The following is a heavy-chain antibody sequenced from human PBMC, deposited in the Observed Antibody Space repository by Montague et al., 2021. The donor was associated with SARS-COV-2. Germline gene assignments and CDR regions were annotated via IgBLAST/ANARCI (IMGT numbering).Heavy chain of an antibody. CDR3: ARNRGWGSRGAGYIDL. CDR1: GGSISGDNYY. J-gene: IGHJ2*01. Sequence: TLSLTCTVSGGSISGDNYYWTWIRQHPGKGLEWIAYIHYTGSTYYNPSLQSRLRTSLDTSKNQFSLTLTSVTAADTAIYYCARNRGWGSRGAGYIDLWGRGTLVTVSS. V-gene: IGHV4-31*03. CDR2: IHYTGST. D-gene: IGHD7-27*01.